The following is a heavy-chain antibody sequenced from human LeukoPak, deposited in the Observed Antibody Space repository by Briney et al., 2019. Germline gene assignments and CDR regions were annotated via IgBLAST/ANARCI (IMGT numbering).Heavy chain of an antibody. D-gene: IGHD3-22*01. V-gene: IGHV4-59*02. CDR2: IYYSGST. J-gene: IGHJ3*02. CDR1: GGSVSSYY. Sequence: SETLSLTCTVSGGSVSSYYWSWIRQPPGKGLEWIGYIYYSGSTNYNPSLKSRVTISVDTSKNQFSLKLSSVTAADTAVYYCARRHTYYYDSSGYPLDAFDIWGQGTMVTVSS. CDR3: ARRHTYYYDSSGYPLDAFDI.